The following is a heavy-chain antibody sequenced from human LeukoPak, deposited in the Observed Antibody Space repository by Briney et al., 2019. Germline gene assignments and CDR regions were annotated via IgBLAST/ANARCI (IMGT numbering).Heavy chain of an antibody. CDR2: INHSGST. Sequence: SETLSLTCAVYGGSFSGYYWSWIRQPPGKGLEWIGEINHSGSTNYNPSLKSRVTISVDTSKNQFSLKLSSVTAADTAVYYCARGYDYYDSSGYYFQNDAFDIWGQGIMVTVSS. CDR3: ARGYDYYDSSGYYFQNDAFDI. D-gene: IGHD3-22*01. J-gene: IGHJ3*02. CDR1: GGSFSGYY. V-gene: IGHV4-34*01.